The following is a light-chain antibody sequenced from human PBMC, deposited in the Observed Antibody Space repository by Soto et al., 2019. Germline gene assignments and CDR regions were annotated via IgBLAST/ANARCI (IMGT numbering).Light chain of an antibody. CDR3: QQYNSWT. CDR1: QSISSW. CDR2: KAS. Sequence: DIQMTQSPSTLSASVGDRVTITCRASQSISSWLAWCQQKPGKAPKLLIYKASNLESGVPSRFTGSGSGTEFTLTISSLQPDDFATYYCQQYNSWTFGQGTKWIS. J-gene: IGKJ1*01. V-gene: IGKV1-5*03.